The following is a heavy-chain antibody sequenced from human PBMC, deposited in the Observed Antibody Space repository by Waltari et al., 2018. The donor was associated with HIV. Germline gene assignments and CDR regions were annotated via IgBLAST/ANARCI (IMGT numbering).Heavy chain of an antibody. J-gene: IGHJ4*02. CDR1: GIAFDLFT. CDR3: VRDRTSMTTGDFDS. CDR2: ISTASYFS. D-gene: IGHD1-1*01. V-gene: IGHV3-21*02. Sequence: VELVESGGGLFKPGQSLRLSCNASGIAFDLFTMTGVRQAPGSGLEWGASISTASYFSYYSDSLKGRISISRDNAKKSLFLQINSLTADDTGLYFCVRDRTSMTTGDFDSWGQGVPVIVSS.